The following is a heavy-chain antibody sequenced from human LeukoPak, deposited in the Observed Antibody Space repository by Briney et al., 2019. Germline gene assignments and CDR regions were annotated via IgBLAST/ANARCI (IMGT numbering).Heavy chain of an antibody. Sequence: PSETLSLTCTVSGGSISSYYWSWIRQPPGKGPEWIGYIYYSGSTNYNPSLKSRVTISVDTSKNQFSLKLSSVTAADTAVYYCARAGAEMAFDPWGQGTLVTVSS. CDR1: GGSISSYY. D-gene: IGHD3-10*01. J-gene: IGHJ5*02. CDR2: IYYSGST. CDR3: ARAGAEMAFDP. V-gene: IGHV4-59*01.